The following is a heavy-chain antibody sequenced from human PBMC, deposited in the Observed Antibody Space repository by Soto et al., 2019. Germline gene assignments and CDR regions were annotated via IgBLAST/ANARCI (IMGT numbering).Heavy chain of an antibody. V-gene: IGHV3-23*01. CDR3: AIAERSILARRFHWLDP. D-gene: IGHD5-12*01. Sequence: GGALRLSCAASGFTFNNYAMNWVRQAPGRGLEWVSIISPNGDSTYYADSVKGRFTISRDNSKNTLYLQMNSLRAEDTAVYYCAIAERSILARRFHWLDPWGQGTLVTVSS. CDR2: ISPNGDST. CDR1: GFTFNNYA. J-gene: IGHJ5*02.